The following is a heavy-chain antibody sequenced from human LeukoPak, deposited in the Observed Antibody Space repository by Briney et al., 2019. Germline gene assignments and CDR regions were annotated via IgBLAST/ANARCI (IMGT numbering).Heavy chain of an antibody. Sequence: ASVKVSCKASVGTFSSYAISWVRQAPGQGLEWMGGIIPIFGTANYAQKFQGRVTITADESTSTAYMELSSLRSEDTAVYYCARTAGINGYSYGPFDYWGQGTLVTVSS. CDR1: VGTFSSYA. J-gene: IGHJ4*02. CDR3: ARTAGINGYSYGPFDY. CDR2: IIPIFGTA. D-gene: IGHD5-18*01. V-gene: IGHV1-69*01.